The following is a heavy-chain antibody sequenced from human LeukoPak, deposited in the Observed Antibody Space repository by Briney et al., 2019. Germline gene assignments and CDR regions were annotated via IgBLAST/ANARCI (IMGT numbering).Heavy chain of an antibody. CDR1: GYTFTGYY. CDR2: INPNSGGT. V-gene: IGHV1-2*06. D-gene: IGHD6-19*01. Sequence: ASVKVSCKASGYTFTGYYMHWARQAPGQGLEWMGRINPNSGGTNYAQKFQGRVTMTRDTSISTAYMELSRLRSDDTAVYYCARGIAVAANEDYWGQGTLVTVSS. CDR3: ARGIAVAANEDY. J-gene: IGHJ4*02.